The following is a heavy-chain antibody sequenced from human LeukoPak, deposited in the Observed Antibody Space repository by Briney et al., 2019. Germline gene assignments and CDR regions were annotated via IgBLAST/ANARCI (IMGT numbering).Heavy chain of an antibody. CDR3: AKNMKIRGIMSIDY. Sequence: GGSLRLSCAASGFTFSNFAMTWVRQAPGKGLEWASTISGGGGNTYYADSVKGRFTMSRDNSKNTVHLQMNSLRAEDTAIYYCAKNMKIRGIMSIDYWGQGTLVTVSS. V-gene: IGHV3-23*01. CDR2: ISGGGGNT. J-gene: IGHJ4*02. CDR1: GFTFSNFA. D-gene: IGHD3-10*01.